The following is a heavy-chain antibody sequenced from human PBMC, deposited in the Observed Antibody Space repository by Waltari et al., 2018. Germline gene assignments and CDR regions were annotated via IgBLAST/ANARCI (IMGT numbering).Heavy chain of an antibody. Sequence: QVQLQESGPGLVKPSEALSLTCPISGGSLRSYYWSWIRQPAGKGLEWIGRIYTSGSTNYNPSLKSRVTMSVDTSKNQFSLKLSSVTAADTAVYYCARDSSGRTAYFDYWGQGTLVTVSS. D-gene: IGHD3-22*01. CDR1: GGSLRSYY. J-gene: IGHJ4*02. CDR2: IYTSGST. V-gene: IGHV4-4*07. CDR3: ARDSSGRTAYFDY.